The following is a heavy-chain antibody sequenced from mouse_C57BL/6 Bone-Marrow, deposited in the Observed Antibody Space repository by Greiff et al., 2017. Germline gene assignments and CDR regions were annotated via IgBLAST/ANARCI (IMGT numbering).Heavy chain of an antibody. CDR1: GYTFTSYG. CDR3: ARIYLWYFDV. CDR2: IYPRSGNT. D-gene: IGHD2-3*01. V-gene: IGHV1-81*01. Sequence: VQLQQSGAELARPGASVKLSCKASGYTFTSYGISWVKQRTGQGLEWIGEIYPRSGNTYYNEKFKGKATLTADKSSSTAYIELRSLTSEDSAVYFCARIYLWYFDVWGTGTTVTVSS. J-gene: IGHJ1*03.